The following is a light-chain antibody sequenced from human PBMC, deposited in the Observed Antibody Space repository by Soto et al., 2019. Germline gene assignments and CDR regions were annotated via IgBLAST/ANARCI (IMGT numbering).Light chain of an antibody. Sequence: QAVVTQSPSASGTPGQRVTISCSGSSSNIGANTVNWYQQLPGTAPKLVIFFGSHRPSGVSDRFSGSKSGSSASLAISGIQSEDEAEYYCSAWDDSLNGVVFGGGTKLTVL. CDR3: SAWDDSLNGVV. J-gene: IGLJ2*01. V-gene: IGLV1-44*01. CDR2: FGS. CDR1: SSNIGANT.